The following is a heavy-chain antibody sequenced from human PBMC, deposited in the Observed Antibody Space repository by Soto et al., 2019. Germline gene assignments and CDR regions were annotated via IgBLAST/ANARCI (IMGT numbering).Heavy chain of an antibody. CDR2: ISAYNGNT. CDR1: GYTFTSYG. CDR3: ARRLSPPPFEYVWGSYRYPTGGMDV. J-gene: IGHJ6*02. D-gene: IGHD3-16*02. V-gene: IGHV1-18*01. Sequence: QVQLVQSGAEVKKPGASVKVSCKASGYTFTSYGISWVRQAPGQGLEWMGWISAYNGNTNYAQKLQGRVTMTTDTSTSTAYMELRSLRSDDTAVYYCARRLSPPPFEYVWGSYRYPTGGMDVWGQGTTVTVSS.